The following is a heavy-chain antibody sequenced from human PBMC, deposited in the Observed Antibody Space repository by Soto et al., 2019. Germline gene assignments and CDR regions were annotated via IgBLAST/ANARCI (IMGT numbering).Heavy chain of an antibody. V-gene: IGHV4-34*01. CDR3: ARSLRYADFDY. J-gene: IGHJ4*02. D-gene: IGHD2-8*01. CDR1: GGSFSGYY. Sequence: QVQLQQWGAGLLKPSETLSLTCAVYGGSFSGYYWSWIRQPPGKGLEWIGEINHSGSTNYNPSLKSRVTISVDTSKHQFSLKLSSVTAADTAVYYCARSLRYADFDYCGQGTLVTVSS. CDR2: INHSGST.